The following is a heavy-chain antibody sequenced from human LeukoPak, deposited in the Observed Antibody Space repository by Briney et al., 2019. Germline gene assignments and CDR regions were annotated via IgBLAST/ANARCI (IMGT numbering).Heavy chain of an antibody. CDR3: ARDLVAFDY. V-gene: IGHV4-4*07. J-gene: IGHJ4*02. D-gene: IGHD2-15*01. CDR2: IYTSGST. Sequence: SETLSLTCTVSGGSFSDYYWSWIRQPAGKGLEWIGRIYTSGSTNYNPSLKSRVTMSLDMSKNQFSLKLNSVTAADTAVYYCARDLVAFDYWGQGALVVVSS. CDR1: GGSFSDYY.